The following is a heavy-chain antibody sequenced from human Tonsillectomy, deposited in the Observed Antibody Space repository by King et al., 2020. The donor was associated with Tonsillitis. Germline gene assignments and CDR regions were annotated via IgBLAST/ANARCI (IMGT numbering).Heavy chain of an antibody. CDR3: AREGGARTNWFDP. Sequence: VQLVQSGAEVKKPGASVKVACKASGGTFSSYAISWVRQAPGQGLEWMGRSIPILGIANYAQKFQGRVKITADKSTSTAYMELSSLRSEDTAVYYCAREGGARTNWFDPWGQGTLVTVSS. CDR2: SIPILGIA. D-gene: IGHD3-16*01. CDR1: GGTFSSYA. J-gene: IGHJ5*02. V-gene: IGHV1-69*09.